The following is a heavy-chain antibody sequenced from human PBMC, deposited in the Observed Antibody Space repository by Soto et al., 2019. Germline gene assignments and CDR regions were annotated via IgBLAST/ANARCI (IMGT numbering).Heavy chain of an antibody. CDR1: GFTFSSYA. V-gene: IGHV3-23*01. D-gene: IGHD3-10*01. Sequence: GGSLRLSCAASGFTFSSYAMSWVRQAPGKGLEWVSAISGSGGSTYYADSVKGRFTISRDNSKNTLYLQMNSLRAEDTAVYYCAKEVVTMVRGVIYYYYYGMDVWGQGTTVTVSS. J-gene: IGHJ6*02. CDR3: AKEVVTMVRGVIYYYYYGMDV. CDR2: ISGSGGST.